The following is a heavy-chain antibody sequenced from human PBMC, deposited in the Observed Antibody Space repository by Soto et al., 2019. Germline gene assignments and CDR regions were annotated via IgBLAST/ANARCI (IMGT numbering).Heavy chain of an antibody. Sequence: PSETLSLTCAVYGASFSGYYWSWIRQPPGKGLEWIGEINHSGSTNYNPSLKSRVTISVDTSKNQFSLKLSSVTAADTAVYYCARGLGITMIAVSKYFDYWGQGTMVTVSS. J-gene: IGHJ4*02. V-gene: IGHV4-34*01. D-gene: IGHD3-22*01. CDR3: ARGLGITMIAVSKYFDY. CDR1: GASFSGYY. CDR2: INHSGST.